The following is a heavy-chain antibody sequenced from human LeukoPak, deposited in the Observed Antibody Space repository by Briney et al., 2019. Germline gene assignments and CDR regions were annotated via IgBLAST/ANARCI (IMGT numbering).Heavy chain of an antibody. V-gene: IGHV3-23*01. D-gene: IGHD5-24*01. CDR1: GFTFSSYA. J-gene: IGHJ6*02. CDR2: ISGSGGST. Sequence: PGGSLRLSCAASGFTFSSYAMSWVRQAPGKGLEWVSAISGSGGSTYYADSVKGRFTISRDNSKNTLYLQMNSLRAEDTAVYYCARDRGRWLQDYYGMDVWGQGTTVTVSS. CDR3: ARDRGRWLQDYYGMDV.